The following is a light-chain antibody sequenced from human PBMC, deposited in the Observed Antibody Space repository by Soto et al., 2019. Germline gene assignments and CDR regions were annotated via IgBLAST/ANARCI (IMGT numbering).Light chain of an antibody. CDR2: GAS. V-gene: IGKV3-20*01. CDR3: RQYGRSLELA. J-gene: IGKJ4*01. CDR1: QSVINNY. Sequence: TVLTQSPGTLSLSPGERATLSCRASQSVINNYLAWYQEKPGRGPRLLIYGASTRATGIPDRFSGSGSGTDFTLTISRLDPEDFAVYYCRQYGRSLELAVGGGTKVEIK.